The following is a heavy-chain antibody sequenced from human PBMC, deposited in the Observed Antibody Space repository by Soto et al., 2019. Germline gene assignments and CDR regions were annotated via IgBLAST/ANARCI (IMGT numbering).Heavy chain of an antibody. CDR1: GFTFSGYA. Sequence: QVQLVESGGGVAQPGRSLRVSCAASGFTFSGYAMHWVRQAPGKGLEWVAIIRYDGTLESYAESVKGRFTISRDNSNNPLFLLMNSLRPEDTAVYYCARDHYDSIGHYRIDSWGQGTLVTVSS. J-gene: IGHJ4*02. V-gene: IGHV3-30-3*01. CDR2: IRYDGTLE. D-gene: IGHD3-22*01. CDR3: ARDHYDSIGHYRIDS.